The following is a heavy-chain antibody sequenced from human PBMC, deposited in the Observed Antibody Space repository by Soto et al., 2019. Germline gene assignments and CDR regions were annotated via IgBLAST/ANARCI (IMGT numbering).Heavy chain of an antibody. CDR3: ARSNLYYDYIWGSYRAGYYFDY. CDR2: IYYSGST. V-gene: IGHV4-59*01. D-gene: IGHD3-16*02. J-gene: IGHJ4*02. CDR1: GGSIRSYY. Sequence: SETLSLTRTVSGGSIRSYYWRWVRPPPGKGGEGVGYIYYSGSTNYNPSLKSRVTISVDTSKNQFSLKLSSVTAADTAVYYCARSNLYYDYIWGSYRAGYYFDYWGQGTLVTVSS.